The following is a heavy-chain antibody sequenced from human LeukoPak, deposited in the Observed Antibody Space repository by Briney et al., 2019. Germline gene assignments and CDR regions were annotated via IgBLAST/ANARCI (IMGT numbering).Heavy chain of an antibody. CDR1: GYTFTGYF. CDR2: INPKTGVT. V-gene: IGHV1-2*02. CDR3: ARRMTTANNWFDP. D-gene: IGHD1-1*01. Sequence: ASVKVSCKASGYTFTGYFMHWVRQAPGQGLEWMGWINPKTGVTNYEQKFQGRVIMTRDTSISTVYMEVTRLTSDDTAVYYCARRMTTANNWFDPWGQGTLVTVSS. J-gene: IGHJ5*02.